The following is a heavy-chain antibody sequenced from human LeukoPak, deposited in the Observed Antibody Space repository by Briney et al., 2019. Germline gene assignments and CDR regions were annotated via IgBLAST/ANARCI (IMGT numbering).Heavy chain of an antibody. CDR3: ARYCSSTSCYRGDGY. CDR2: IYYSGST. CDR1: GGSISSSSYY. J-gene: IGHJ4*02. Sequence: SETLSLTCTVSGGSISSSSYYWGWIRQPPGKGLEWIGSIYYSGSTHYNPSLKSRVTISVDTSKNQFSLKLSSVTAADTAVYYCARYCSSTSCYRGDGYWGQGTLVTVSS. D-gene: IGHD2-2*01. V-gene: IGHV4-39*07.